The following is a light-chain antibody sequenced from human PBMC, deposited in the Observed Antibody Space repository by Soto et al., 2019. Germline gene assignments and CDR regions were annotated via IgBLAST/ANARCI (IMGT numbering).Light chain of an antibody. CDR1: SSDVGGYTY. J-gene: IGLJ1*01. CDR3: CSSTSSNTYV. Sequence: QSALTQPASVSGSPGQSIIISCTGTSSDVGGYTYVSWYQQHPGKAPKLMIYDVSYRPSGVSNRFSGSKSGNTASLTISGLQAEDEADYYCCSSTSSNTYVFGTGTKLTVL. V-gene: IGLV2-14*01. CDR2: DVS.